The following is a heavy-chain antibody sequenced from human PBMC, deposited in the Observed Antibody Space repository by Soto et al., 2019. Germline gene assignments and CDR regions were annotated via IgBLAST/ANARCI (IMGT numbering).Heavy chain of an antibody. V-gene: IGHV1-69*02. D-gene: IGHD5-18*01. CDR3: ASRDGYSHWYFDL. Sequence: QVQLVQSGAAVKKPGSSVKVSCKASGGTFSSYTISWVRQAPGQGLEWMGRIIPILGIANYAQKFQGRVTITADKSTSTAYMELSSLRSEDTAVYYCASRDGYSHWYFDLWGRGTLVTVSS. CDR1: GGTFSSYT. J-gene: IGHJ2*01. CDR2: IIPILGIA.